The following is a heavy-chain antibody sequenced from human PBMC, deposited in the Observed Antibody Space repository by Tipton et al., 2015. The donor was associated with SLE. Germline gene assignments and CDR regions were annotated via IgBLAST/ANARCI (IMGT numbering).Heavy chain of an antibody. V-gene: IGHV4-34*01. CDR2: INHSGST. CDR1: GGSFSGYY. D-gene: IGHD6-13*01. J-gene: IGHJ3*02. Sequence: LRLSCAVYGGSFSGYYWSWIRQPPGKGLEWIGEINHSGSTNYNPSLKSRVTISVDTSKNQFSLKLSSVTAADTAVYYCASYVGSSWGYAFDIWVQGTMVTVSS. CDR3: ASYVGSSWGYAFDI.